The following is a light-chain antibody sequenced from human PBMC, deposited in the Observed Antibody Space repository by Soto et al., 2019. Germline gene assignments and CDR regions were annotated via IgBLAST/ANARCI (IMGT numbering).Light chain of an antibody. CDR2: ATS. Sequence: DIHMTQSPSSLSSSVGDRVTITCRASQNIKKFLNWYQQRPVKAPSALIHATSTLQNGVSSRFSGSGSDTDFTLTITSLQPEDFAKYFCQQSYSSPLTFGGGTKVEL. CDR1: QNIKKF. J-gene: IGKJ4*01. CDR3: QQSYSSPLT. V-gene: IGKV1-39*01.